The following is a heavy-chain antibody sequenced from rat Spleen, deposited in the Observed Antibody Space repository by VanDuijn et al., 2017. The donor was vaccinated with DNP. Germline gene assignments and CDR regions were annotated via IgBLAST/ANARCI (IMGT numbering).Heavy chain of an antibody. Sequence: QVQLKESGPGLVQPSQTLSLTCTVSGFSLSTYGVSWVRQPPGKGLEWIAAISGSGSTYYNSALKSRLSINRDTSKSQVFLKMNSLQTEDTAIYFCTRYYSSPFDYWGQGVMVTVSS. V-gene: IGHV2S12*01. CDR2: ISGSGST. CDR1: GFSLSTYG. J-gene: IGHJ2*01. D-gene: IGHD1-2*01. CDR3: TRYYSSPFDY.